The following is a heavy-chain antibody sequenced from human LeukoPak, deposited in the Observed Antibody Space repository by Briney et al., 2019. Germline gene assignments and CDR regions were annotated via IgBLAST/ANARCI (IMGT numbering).Heavy chain of an antibody. D-gene: IGHD3-16*02. CDR1: GFTFGSYW. CDR2: INSDGSST. V-gene: IGHV3-74*01. Sequence: GGSLRLSCAASGFTFGSYWMHWVHQAPGKGLVWVSRINSDGSSTSYADSVKGRFTISRDNAKNTLYLQMNSLRAEDTAVYYCAREVLSEGYYYGMDVWGQGTTVTVSS. CDR3: AREVLSEGYYYGMDV. J-gene: IGHJ6*02.